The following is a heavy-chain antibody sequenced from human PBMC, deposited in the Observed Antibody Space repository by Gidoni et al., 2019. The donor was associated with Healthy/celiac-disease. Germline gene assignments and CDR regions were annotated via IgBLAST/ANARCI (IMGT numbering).Heavy chain of an antibody. CDR2: INKDGREK. J-gene: IGHJ4*02. CDR1: GFTFSSYW. CDR3: ATGKRYLDS. Sequence: AASGFTFSSYWMSWVRRAPGKGLEWVANINKDGREKYYVDSLKGPFTTSRANANNSLYLQMHSRRAEDTAVYYCATGKRYLDSWCQATLVTVSS. V-gene: IGHV3-7*01.